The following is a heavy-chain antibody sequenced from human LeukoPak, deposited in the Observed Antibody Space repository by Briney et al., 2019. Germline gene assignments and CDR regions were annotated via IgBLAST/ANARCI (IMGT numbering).Heavy chain of an antibody. CDR2: INPNSGGT. V-gene: IGHV1-2*02. Sequence: ASVKVSCKASGYTFTGYYMHWVRQAPGQGLEWMGWINPNSGGTNYAQKFQGRVTMTRDTSISTAYMELSRPRSDDTAVYYCARTYTAMVNPNFWGQGTLVTVSS. J-gene: IGHJ4*02. D-gene: IGHD5-18*01. CDR1: GYTFTGYY. CDR3: ARTYTAMVNPNF.